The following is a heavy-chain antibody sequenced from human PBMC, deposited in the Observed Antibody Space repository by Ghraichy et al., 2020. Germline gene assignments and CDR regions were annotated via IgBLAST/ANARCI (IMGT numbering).Heavy chain of an antibody. V-gene: IGHV3-7*01. J-gene: IGHJ6*02. CDR1: GFTFSSYW. CDR3: ARGLRGEVYATYGMDV. Sequence: GGSLRLSCAASGFTFSSYWMSWVRQAPGKGLEWVANIKQDGSEKYYVDSVKGRFTISRDNAKNSLYLQMNSLRAEDTAVYYCARGLRGEVYATYGMDVWGQGTTVTVSS. D-gene: IGHD2-8*01. CDR2: IKQDGSEK.